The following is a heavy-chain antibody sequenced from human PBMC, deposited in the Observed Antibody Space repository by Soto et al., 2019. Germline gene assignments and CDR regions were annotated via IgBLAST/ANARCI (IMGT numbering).Heavy chain of an antibody. D-gene: IGHD2-15*01. CDR1: GFSFTSYW. CDR3: AREVALYYYGMDV. Sequence: GESLKISCKGSGFSFTSYWISWVRQMPGKGLEWMGRIDPDDSETNYSPSFQGHVTISVDKSISTAYLQWSSLKASDTAMYYCAREVALYYYGMDVWGQGTTVTV. V-gene: IGHV5-10-1*01. J-gene: IGHJ6*02. CDR2: IDPDDSET.